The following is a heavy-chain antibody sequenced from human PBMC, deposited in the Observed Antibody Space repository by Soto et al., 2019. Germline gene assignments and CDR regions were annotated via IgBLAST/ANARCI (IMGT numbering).Heavy chain of an antibody. CDR3: ARGASWYEGPF. J-gene: IGHJ4*02. Sequence: SATRSLTCTVSAGTISGYFWTWIRQSAGKGLEWIGRIYSTGSTSYNPSLKSRVTMSVDTSKNQFSLKLTSVTAADTAVYYCARGASWYEGPFWGPGTLVTSPQ. CDR1: AGTISGYF. V-gene: IGHV4-4*07. D-gene: IGHD2-15*01. CDR2: IYSTGST.